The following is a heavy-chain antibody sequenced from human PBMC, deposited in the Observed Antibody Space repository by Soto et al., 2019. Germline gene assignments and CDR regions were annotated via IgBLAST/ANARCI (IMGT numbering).Heavy chain of an antibody. D-gene: IGHD2-21*02. Sequence: VASVKVSCKASGYTFTSYDISWVRQAPGQGLEWMGWISAYNGNTNYAQKLQGRVTMTTDTSTSTAYMELRSLRSDDTAVYYCARDMSLVTTTTFDYWGQGTTVTVSS. CDR3: ARDMSLVTTTTFDY. CDR2: ISAYNGNT. CDR1: GYTFTSYD. J-gene: IGHJ4*03. V-gene: IGHV1-18*01.